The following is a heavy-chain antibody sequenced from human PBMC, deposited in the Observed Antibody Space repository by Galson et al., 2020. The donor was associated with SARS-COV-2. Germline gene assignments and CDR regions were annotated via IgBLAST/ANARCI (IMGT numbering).Heavy chain of an antibody. Sequence: SETLSLTCAVYGGSFSGYYWTWIRQPPGKGLEWIGEINHSGSSNYNPSLKSRVTMSVDTSKNQFSLKLSSVTAADTGVYYCAKRNELFWFGQLLLSNYNYGSDVWGQGTTVTVSS. J-gene: IGHJ6*02. CDR1: GGSFSGYY. CDR2: INHSGSS. D-gene: IGHD3-10*01. CDR3: AKRNELFWFGQLLLSNYNYGSDV. V-gene: IGHV4-34*01.